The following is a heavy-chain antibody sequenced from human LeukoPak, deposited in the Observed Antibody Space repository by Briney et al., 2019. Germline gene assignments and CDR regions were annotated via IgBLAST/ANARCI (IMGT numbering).Heavy chain of an antibody. V-gene: IGHV1-69*06. CDR1: GYTFTSYY. CDR2: IIPIFGTA. D-gene: IGHD3-10*01. J-gene: IGHJ4*02. CDR3: ARGGSGLPFDY. Sequence: ASVKVSCKASGYTFTSYYMHWVRQAPGQGLEWMGGIIPIFGTANYAQKFQGRVTITADKSTSTAYMELSSLRSEDTAVYYCARGGSGLPFDYWGQGTLVTVSS.